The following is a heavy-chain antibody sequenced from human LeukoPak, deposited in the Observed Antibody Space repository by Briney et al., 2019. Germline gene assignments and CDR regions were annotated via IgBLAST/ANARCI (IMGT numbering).Heavy chain of an antibody. CDR3: AKDRGYYDSSAPN. J-gene: IGHJ4*02. D-gene: IGHD3-22*01. V-gene: IGHV3-23*01. CDR1: GFTFDDYA. CDR2: LSGSGGST. Sequence: GGSLRLSCAASGFTFDDYAMHWVRQAPGKGLEWVSALSGSGGSTYYADSVKGRFTISRDNSKNTLYLQMNSLRAEDTAVYYCAKDRGYYDSSAPNWGQGTLVTVSS.